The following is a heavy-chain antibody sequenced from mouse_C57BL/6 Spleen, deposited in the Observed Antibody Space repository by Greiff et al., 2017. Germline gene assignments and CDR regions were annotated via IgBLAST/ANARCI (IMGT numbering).Heavy chain of an antibody. CDR1: GFTFSSYG. CDR3: ARHYYGSSYWYFDV. V-gene: IGHV5-6*01. J-gene: IGHJ1*03. CDR2: ISSGGSYT. Sequence: EVHLVESGGDLVKPGGSLKLSCAASGFTFSSYGMSWVRQTPDKRLEWVATISSGGSYTYYPDSVKGRFTISRDNAKTTLYLQMSSLKSEDTAMYYCARHYYGSSYWYFDVWGTGTTVTVSS. D-gene: IGHD1-1*01.